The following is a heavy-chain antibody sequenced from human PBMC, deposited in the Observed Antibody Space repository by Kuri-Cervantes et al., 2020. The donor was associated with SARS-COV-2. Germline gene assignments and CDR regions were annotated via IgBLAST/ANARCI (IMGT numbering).Heavy chain of an antibody. CDR2: ISSNGGST. J-gene: IGHJ4*02. V-gene: IGHV3-64D*08. Sequence: GESLKISCSASGFTFSSYAMHWVRQAPGKGLEYVSAISSNGGSTYYADSVKGRFTISRDNSKNTLYLQMSSLRAEDTAVYYCVKDVGYGDLAFGYWGQGTLVTDSS. D-gene: IGHD4-17*01. CDR1: GFTFSSYA. CDR3: VKDVGYGDLAFGY.